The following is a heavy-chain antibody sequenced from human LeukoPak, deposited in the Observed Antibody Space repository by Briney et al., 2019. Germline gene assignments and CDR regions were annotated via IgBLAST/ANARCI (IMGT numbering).Heavy chain of an antibody. D-gene: IGHD3-16*01. J-gene: IGHJ4*02. CDR1: GGSISSYY. CDR2: IYYSGST. V-gene: IGHV4-59*01. Sequence: PSETLSLTCTVSGGSISSYYWSWIRQPPGKGLEWIGYIYYSGSTNYNPSLKSRVTISVDTSKNQFSLELSSVTAADTAVYYCARWGSITTARFDYWGQGTLVTLSS. CDR3: ARWGSITTARFDY.